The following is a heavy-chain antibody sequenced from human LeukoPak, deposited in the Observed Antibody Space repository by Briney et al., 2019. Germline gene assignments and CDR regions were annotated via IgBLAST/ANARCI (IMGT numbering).Heavy chain of an antibody. D-gene: IGHD2-21*02. CDR2: INPSGGST. CDR1: GYTFTSYY. CDR3: ARGGGAAYCGGDCYSGLDY. Sequence: ASVKVSCKASGYTFTSYYMHWVRQAPGQGLEWMGLINPSGGSTSYAQKFQGRVTMTRDTSTSTVYMELSSLRSEDTAVYYCARGGGAAYCGGDCYSGLDYWGQGTLVTVSS. V-gene: IGHV1-46*01. J-gene: IGHJ4*02.